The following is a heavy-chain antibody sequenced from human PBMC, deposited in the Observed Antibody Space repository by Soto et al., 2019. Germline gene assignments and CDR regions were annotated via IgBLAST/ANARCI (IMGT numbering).Heavy chain of an antibody. J-gene: IGHJ4*02. D-gene: IGHD2-2*01. Sequence: EVQLVESGGGLVQPGGSPRLSCAASGFTFSGYAMHWVRQAPGKGLEYVSSINHNGGTTYYAHSVMGRFTISRDNSKNTLYLQMGSLRADDMAVYFCAVPSAMRGYDYWGQGTLVTVSS. CDR1: GFTFSGYA. CDR2: INHNGGTT. V-gene: IGHV3-64*01. CDR3: AVPSAMRGYDY.